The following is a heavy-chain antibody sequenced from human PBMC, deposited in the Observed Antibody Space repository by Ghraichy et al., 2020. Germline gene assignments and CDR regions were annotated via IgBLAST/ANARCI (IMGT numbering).Heavy chain of an antibody. CDR2: ISGSGGGT. Sequence: GGSLRLSCAASGFTFSSSDMSWVRQAPGKGLEWVSGISGSGGGTYYADSVKGRFTISRDNSKNMLYLQGNNLRAEDTAVYHCAKDGRSGSNGYGGQGTLVAV. CDR3: AKDGRSGSNGY. V-gene: IGHV3-23*01. J-gene: IGHJ4*02. CDR1: GFTFSSSD. D-gene: IGHD1-1*01.